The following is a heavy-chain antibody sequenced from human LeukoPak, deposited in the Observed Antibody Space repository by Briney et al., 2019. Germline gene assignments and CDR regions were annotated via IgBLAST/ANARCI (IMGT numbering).Heavy chain of an antibody. CDR3: ARPGASSSPGWYFDL. V-gene: IGHV4-39*01. CDR1: GGSISSSSYY. D-gene: IGHD6-6*01. J-gene: IGHJ2*01. Sequence: PSETLSLTCTVSGGSISSSSYYWGWIRQPPGKGLEWIGSISYSGSTYYNPSLKSRVTISVDSSKYQFSLKLSSVTAADTAVYYCARPGASSSPGWYFDLWGRGTLVTVSS. CDR2: ISYSGST.